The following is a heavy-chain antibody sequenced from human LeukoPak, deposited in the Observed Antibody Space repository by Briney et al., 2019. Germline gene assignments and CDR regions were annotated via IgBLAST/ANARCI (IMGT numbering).Heavy chain of an antibody. CDR1: GGSNSSYY. Sequence: PSETLSLTCTASGGSNSSYYLSWLRQPPGKGLEWIGYIYYSGSTNYNPSLKSRVTISVDTSKNQFSLKLSSVTAADTAVYYCARRSLVGAWVLDAFDIWGQGTVVTVSS. D-gene: IGHD1-26*01. J-gene: IGHJ3*02. V-gene: IGHV4-59*08. CDR3: ARRSLVGAWVLDAFDI. CDR2: IYYSGST.